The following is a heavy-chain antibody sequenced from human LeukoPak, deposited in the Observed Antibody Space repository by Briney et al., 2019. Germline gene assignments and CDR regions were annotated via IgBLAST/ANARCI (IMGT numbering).Heavy chain of an antibody. J-gene: IGHJ5*02. CDR2: ISSSSSYI. Sequence: GGSLRLSCAASGFTFSSYSMNWVRQAPGKGLEWVSSISSSSSYIYYADSVKGRFTISRDNAKNSLYLQMNSLGAEDTAVYYCARDKAAGTTPNWFDPWGQGTLVTASS. CDR1: GFTFSSYS. V-gene: IGHV3-21*01. D-gene: IGHD1-7*01. CDR3: ARDKAAGTTPNWFDP.